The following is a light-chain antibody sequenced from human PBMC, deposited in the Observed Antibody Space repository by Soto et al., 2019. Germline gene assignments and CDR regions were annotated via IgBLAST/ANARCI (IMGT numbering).Light chain of an antibody. CDR3: QQYKSWRT. CDR2: AAS. Sequence: VMTQSPATLSVSPGERATLSCRAGQSIDSKLAWYQQRPGQAPRLLIYAASTRATGIPARFSGSGSGTEFTLTISGLQSEDFGVYYCQQYKSWRTFGQGTKVDIK. V-gene: IGKV3-15*01. J-gene: IGKJ1*01. CDR1: QSIDSK.